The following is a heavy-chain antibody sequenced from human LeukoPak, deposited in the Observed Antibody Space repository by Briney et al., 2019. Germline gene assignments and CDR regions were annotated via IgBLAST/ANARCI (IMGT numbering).Heavy chain of an antibody. D-gene: IGHD3-22*01. CDR3: ARGDTMIVVPYS. V-gene: IGHV3-66*01. CDR1: GFHFSTHG. Sequence: GGSLRLSCAASGFHFSTHGMNWVRQAPGKGLEWVSVIYSGGSTYYADSVKGRFTISRDNSKNTLYLQMNSLRAEDTAVYYCARGDTMIVVPYSWGQGTLVTVSS. J-gene: IGHJ5*02. CDR2: IYSGGST.